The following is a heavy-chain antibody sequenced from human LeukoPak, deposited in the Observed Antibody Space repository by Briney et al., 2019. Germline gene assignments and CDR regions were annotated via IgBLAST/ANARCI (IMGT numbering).Heavy chain of an antibody. V-gene: IGHV4-39*07. J-gene: IGHJ4*02. Sequence: KPGGSLRLSCAASGFTFSSYSMNWVRQAPGKGLEWIGSIYYSGSTYYNPSLKSRVTISVDTSKNQFSLKLSSVTAADTAVYYCARAMTSYYFDYWGQGTLVTVSS. CDR1: GFTFSSYS. CDR3: ARAMTSYYFDY. CDR2: IYYSGST. D-gene: IGHD4-11*01.